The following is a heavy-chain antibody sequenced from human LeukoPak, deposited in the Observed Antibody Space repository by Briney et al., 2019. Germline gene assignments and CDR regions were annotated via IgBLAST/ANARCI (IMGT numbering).Heavy chain of an antibody. V-gene: IGHV3-23*01. CDR3: ARGLPIAMIIEGNYGMDV. J-gene: IGHJ6*02. CDR2: ISGSGGST. D-gene: IGHD3-22*01. CDR1: GFIFSNYG. Sequence: PGGSLRLSCAASGFIFSNYGMSWVRQAPGKGLEWVSAISGSGGSTYYADSVKGRFTISRDISKNTLYLQMNSLRAEDTAVYYCARGLPIAMIIEGNYGMDVWGQGTTVTVSS.